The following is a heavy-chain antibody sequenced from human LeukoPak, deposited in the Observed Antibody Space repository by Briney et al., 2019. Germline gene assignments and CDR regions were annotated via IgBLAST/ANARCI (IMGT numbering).Heavy chain of an antibody. J-gene: IGHJ4*01. CDR1: GFTFSSYI. Sequence: GGSLRLSCAASGFTFSSYIMNWVRQAPGKGLEWVSSIAGSSGYISYADSVKGRFTISRDNAKKSLYLQMTSLTAEDTAVYYCARDRGAYCGGDCYLGFDYWGRGTLVTVSS. CDR3: ARDRGAYCGGDCYLGFDY. CDR2: IAGSSGYI. V-gene: IGHV3-21*01. D-gene: IGHD2-21*02.